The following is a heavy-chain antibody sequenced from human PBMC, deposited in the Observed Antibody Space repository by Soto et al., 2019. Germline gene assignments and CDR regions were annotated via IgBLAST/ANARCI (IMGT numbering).Heavy chain of an antibody. D-gene: IGHD2-15*01. Sequence: QVQLVQSGAEVKKPGSSVKVSCKASGGTFSSYAISWVRQAPGQGLEWMGGSIPIFGTANYAQKFQGRVTMTAAASTRTAYMELSSLRSEGTAVYYCACGAAYIRDVWGQGTTVTVSS. CDR3: ACGAAYIRDV. J-gene: IGHJ6*02. V-gene: IGHV1-69*12. CDR1: GGTFSSYA. CDR2: SIPIFGTA.